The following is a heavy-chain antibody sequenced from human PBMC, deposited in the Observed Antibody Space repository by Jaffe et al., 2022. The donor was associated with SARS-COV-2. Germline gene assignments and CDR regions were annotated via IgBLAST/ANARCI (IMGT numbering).Heavy chain of an antibody. CDR2: IKPDGSEK. J-gene: IGHJ4*02. V-gene: IGHV3-7*01. CDR3: ARGGLTTGGWGCWY. Sequence: EVQLVESGGGLVQPGGSLRLSCAASEFTFSSYWMTWVRQAPGKGLEWVASIKPDGSEKYYVDSVKGRFTISRDNAKNSLYLQMNSLRAEDTAMYYCARGGLTTGGWGCWYWGQGTLVTVSS. CDR1: EFTFSSYW. D-gene: IGHD3-9*01.